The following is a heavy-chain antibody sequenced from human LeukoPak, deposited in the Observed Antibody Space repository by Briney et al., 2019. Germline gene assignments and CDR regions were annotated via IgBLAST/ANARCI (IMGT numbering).Heavy chain of an antibody. D-gene: IGHD3-22*01. CDR2: INSDERST. CDR1: GFTFSNYY. Sequence: GGSLRLSCAASGFTFSNYYMHWVRQAPGKGLVWVSRINSDERSTNYADSVKGRFTISRDNAKNTLYLQMNSLRAEDTAVYYCAREGYYYDSSGYTYYSDYWGQGTLVTVSS. V-gene: IGHV3-74*01. J-gene: IGHJ4*02. CDR3: AREGYYYDSSGYTYYSDY.